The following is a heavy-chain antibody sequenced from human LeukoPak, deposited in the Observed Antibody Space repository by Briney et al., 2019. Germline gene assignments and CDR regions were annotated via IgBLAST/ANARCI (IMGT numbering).Heavy chain of an antibody. CDR1: GYSFTSYW. D-gene: IGHD1-26*01. Sequence: GESLKISCKGSGYSFTSYWIGWVRQLPGKGLEWMGIIYPGDSDTRYSPSSQGQVTISADKSISTAYLQWSSLKASDTAMYYCASRRGSYSFAGAFDIWGQGTMVTVSS. CDR2: IYPGDSDT. V-gene: IGHV5-51*01. CDR3: ASRRGSYSFAGAFDI. J-gene: IGHJ3*02.